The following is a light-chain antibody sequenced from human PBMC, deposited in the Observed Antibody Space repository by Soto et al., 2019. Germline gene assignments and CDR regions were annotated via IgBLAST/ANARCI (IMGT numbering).Light chain of an antibody. CDR1: QDISNS. Sequence: DIQMTQSPSSLSASVGDRVTITCQASQDISNSISWYQQRPGKAPKLVIHDASTLETGVPSRLSGSGSGTEFTFTITTLQSEDIATYYSHQYHSLPLTFGGGTKVEIK. CDR3: HQYHSLPLT. CDR2: DAS. V-gene: IGKV1-33*01. J-gene: IGKJ4*01.